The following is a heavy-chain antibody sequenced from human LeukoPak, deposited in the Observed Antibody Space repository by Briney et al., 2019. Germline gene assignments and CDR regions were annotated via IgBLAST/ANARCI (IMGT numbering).Heavy chain of an antibody. D-gene: IGHD2-2*01. Sequence: SVKVSCKASGGTFSSYTISWVRQAPGQGLEWMGRIIPILGIANYAQKFQGRVTITADKSTSTAYMELSSLRSEDTAVYYCARGPPVGWVVVPAANDDYWGEGTLVTVSS. CDR2: IIPILGIA. J-gene: IGHJ4*02. V-gene: IGHV1-69*02. CDR1: GGTFSSYT. CDR3: ARGPPVGWVVVPAANDDY.